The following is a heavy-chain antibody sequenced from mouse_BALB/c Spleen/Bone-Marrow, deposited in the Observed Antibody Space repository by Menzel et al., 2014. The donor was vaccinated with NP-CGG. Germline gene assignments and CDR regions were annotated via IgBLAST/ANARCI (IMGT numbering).Heavy chain of an antibody. J-gene: IGHJ4*01. CDR2: IRNKANGYTT. V-gene: IGHV7-3*02. CDR1: GFTFTDYY. CDR3: ARDDYYAMDY. Sequence: EVNVVESGGGLVQPGGSLRLSCATSGFTFTDYYMSWVRQPPGKALEWLGFIRNKANGYTTEYSASVKGRFTISRDNSRSILYLQMNTLRAEDSATYYCARDDYYAMDYWGQGTSVTVSS.